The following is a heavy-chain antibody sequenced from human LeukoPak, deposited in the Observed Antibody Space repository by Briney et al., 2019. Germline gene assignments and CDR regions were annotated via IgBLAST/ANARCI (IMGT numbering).Heavy chain of an antibody. V-gene: IGHV4-34*01. CDR2: INHSGST. Sequence: SETLSLTCAVYGGSFSGYYWSWIRQPPGKGLEWIGEINHSGSTNYNPSLKSRVTISVDTSKNQFSLKLSSVTAADTAVYYCAGPGGSWNWFDPWGQGTLVTVSS. D-gene: IGHD2-15*01. CDR1: GGSFSGYY. J-gene: IGHJ5*02. CDR3: AGPGGSWNWFDP.